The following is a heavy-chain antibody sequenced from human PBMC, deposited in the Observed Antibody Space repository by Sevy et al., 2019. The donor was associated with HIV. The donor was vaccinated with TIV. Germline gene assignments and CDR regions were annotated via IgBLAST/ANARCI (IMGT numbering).Heavy chain of an antibody. V-gene: IGHV4-4*02. CDR3: ASGSPFWDAFDI. CDR1: GGSISSSNW. CDR2: IYRSGST. J-gene: IGHJ3*02. Sequence: SETLSLTCAVSGGSISSSNWWSWVRQPPGKGLEWIGEIYRSGSTNYNPSLKSRATITVDQSKNQFSLKLSSVTAADTAVYYCASGSPFWDAFDIWGQGTMVTVSS.